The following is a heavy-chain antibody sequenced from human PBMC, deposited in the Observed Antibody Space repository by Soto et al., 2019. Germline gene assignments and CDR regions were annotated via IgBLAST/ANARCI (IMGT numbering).Heavy chain of an antibody. J-gene: IGHJ6*02. V-gene: IGHV4-34*01. CDR3: ARGHQLLQGGYYYYGMDV. D-gene: IGHD2-2*01. CDR1: GGSFSGYY. Sequence: TSETLSLTCAVYGGSFSGYYWSWIRQPPGKGLEWIGEINHSGSTNYNPSLKSRVTISVDTSKNQFSLKLSSVTAADTAVYYCARGHQLLQGGYYYYGMDVWGQGTTVTGSS. CDR2: INHSGST.